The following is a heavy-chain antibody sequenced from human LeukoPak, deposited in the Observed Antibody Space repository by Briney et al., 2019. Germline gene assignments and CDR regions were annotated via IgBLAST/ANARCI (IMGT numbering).Heavy chain of an antibody. J-gene: IGHJ4*02. CDR2: INTDGSST. CDR3: AGGYSYGPFDY. Sequence: GGSLRLSCAASGFTFSSYSMNWVRQAPGKGLVWVSRINTDGSSTSYADSVKGRFTISRDNAKNTLYLQMNSLRAEDTAVYYCAGGYSYGPFDYWGQGVLVTVSS. D-gene: IGHD5-18*01. CDR1: GFTFSSYS. V-gene: IGHV3-74*01.